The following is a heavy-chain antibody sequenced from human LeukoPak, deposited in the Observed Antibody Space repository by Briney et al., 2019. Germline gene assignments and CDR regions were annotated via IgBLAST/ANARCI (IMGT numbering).Heavy chain of an antibody. CDR2: ISSSATTI. D-gene: IGHD5-18*01. V-gene: IGHV3-48*04. Sequence: PGGSLRLSCAASGFTFSSYSMNWVRQAPGKGLEWVSFISSSATTIFYADSVRGRFTISRDNAKNSLYLQMNSLRVEDTAVYYCARGYSFGRHFDYWGQGARVTVSS. J-gene: IGHJ4*02. CDR3: ARGYSFGRHFDY. CDR1: GFTFSSYS.